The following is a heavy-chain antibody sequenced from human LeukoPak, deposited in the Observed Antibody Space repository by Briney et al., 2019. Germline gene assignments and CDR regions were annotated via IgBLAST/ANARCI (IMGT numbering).Heavy chain of an antibody. D-gene: IGHD5-18*01. J-gene: IGHJ4*02. CDR2: IYYSGTT. CDR1: GGSISSGGFY. CDR3: ARGTTDGYSYGRFDY. Sequence: SETLSLTCTVSGGSISSGGFYWSWIRQHPGKGLEWLGYIYYSGTTYYNPSLKSRVTFSVDTSKNQFPLKLNPVTAADTALYYCARGTTDGYSYGRFDYWGQGTLVTATS. V-gene: IGHV4-31*03.